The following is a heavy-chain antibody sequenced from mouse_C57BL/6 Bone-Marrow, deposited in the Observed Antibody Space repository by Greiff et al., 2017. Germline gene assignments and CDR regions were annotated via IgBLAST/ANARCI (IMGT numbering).Heavy chain of an antibody. D-gene: IGHD1-1*01. CDR3: TLITTVVARGFYFDY. CDR1: GYTFTSYW. Sequence: VQLKQSGTVLARPGASVKMSCKTSGYTFTSYWMHWVKQRPGQGLEWIGAIYPGNSDTSYNQKFKGKAKLTAVTSASTAYMELSSLTNEDSAVYYCTLITTVVARGFYFDYWGQGTTLTVSS. CDR2: IYPGNSDT. V-gene: IGHV1-5*01. J-gene: IGHJ2*01.